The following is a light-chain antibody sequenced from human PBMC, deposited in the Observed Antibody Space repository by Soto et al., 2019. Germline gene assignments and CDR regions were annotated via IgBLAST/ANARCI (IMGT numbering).Light chain of an antibody. J-gene: IGKJ4*01. CDR3: QQTYSTLLS. V-gene: IGKV1-39*01. Sequence: DIQMTQSPSSLSASVGDRVTITCRASQSVATYLNWYQQKPGKAPKLLIYAASTLHTGVPSRFSGSGSGTDFTLTISSLQREDFASYYCQQTYSTLLSFGGGTKVEIK. CDR2: AAS. CDR1: QSVATY.